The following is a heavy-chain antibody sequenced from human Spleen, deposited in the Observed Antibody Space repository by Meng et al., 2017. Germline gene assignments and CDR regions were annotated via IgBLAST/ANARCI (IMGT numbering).Heavy chain of an antibody. V-gene: IGHV3-23*01. CDR2: ISGSGGST. CDR3: AKSWGDTAMVRLDY. CDR1: GFTFSRFA. D-gene: IGHD5-18*01. Sequence: LTCAASGFTFSRFAMSWVRQAPGKGLEWVSGISGSGGSTYYADSVKGRFTISRDNSKNTLYLQMNSLRVEDTALYYCAKSWGDTAMVRLDYWGQGTLVTVSS. J-gene: IGHJ4*02.